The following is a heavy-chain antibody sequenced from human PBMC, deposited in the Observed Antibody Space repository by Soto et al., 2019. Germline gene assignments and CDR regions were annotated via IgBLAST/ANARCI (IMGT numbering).Heavy chain of an antibody. CDR2: INHSGST. V-gene: IGHV4-34*01. J-gene: IGHJ3*02. CDR3: ARIFGEGAFDI. Sequence: SETLSLTCAVYGGSFSGYYWSWIRQPPGKGLEWIGEINHSGSTNYNPSLKSRVTISVDTSKNQFSLKLSSVTAADTAMYYCARIFGEGAFDIWGQGTMVTVSS. D-gene: IGHD3-10*01. CDR1: GGSFSGYY.